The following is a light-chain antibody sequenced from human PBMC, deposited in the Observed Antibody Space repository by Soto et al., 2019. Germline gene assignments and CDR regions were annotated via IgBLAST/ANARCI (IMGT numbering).Light chain of an antibody. V-gene: IGKV1-39*01. CDR1: QSISKY. CDR2: GAS. J-gene: IGKJ5*01. CDR3: QQTYKTPPA. Sequence: DIQMTQSPSSLSASVGDRLTITCRAGQSISKYVHWYQQKPGRAPKLLISGASTLQSGVPSRFSGSGAGTDFTLTSSNLQPEEFSTYFCQQTYKTPPAFGQGTRLEIK.